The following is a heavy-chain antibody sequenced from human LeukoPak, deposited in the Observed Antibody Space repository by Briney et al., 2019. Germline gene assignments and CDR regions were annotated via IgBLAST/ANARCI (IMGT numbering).Heavy chain of an antibody. V-gene: IGHV4-59*12. CDR1: GGSISSYY. Sequence: PSETLSLTCTVSGGSISSYYWSWIRQPPGKGLEWIGYIYYSGSTNYNPSLKSRVIISLDASNSQVSLKLSSVTAADTAVYYCARGRWIAAAGSYYYYGMDVWGQGTTVTVSS. J-gene: IGHJ6*02. CDR3: ARGRWIAAAGSYYYYGMDV. D-gene: IGHD6-25*01. CDR2: IYYSGST.